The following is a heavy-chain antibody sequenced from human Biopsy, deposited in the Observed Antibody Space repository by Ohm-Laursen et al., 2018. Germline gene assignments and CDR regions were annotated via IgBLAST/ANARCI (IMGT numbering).Heavy chain of an antibody. Sequence: ASVKVSCKASGYTFTNYGISWVRQAPGQGLEWVGWINPYNGNTDYAQKLQGRVTMTTDTSTSTAYMELRSLTTEDTAIYYCARGPHSGSHSCFDYWGRGTLVTVSS. CDR2: INPYNGNT. CDR1: GYTFTNYG. CDR3: ARGPHSGSHSCFDY. D-gene: IGHD1-26*01. V-gene: IGHV1-18*01. J-gene: IGHJ4*02.